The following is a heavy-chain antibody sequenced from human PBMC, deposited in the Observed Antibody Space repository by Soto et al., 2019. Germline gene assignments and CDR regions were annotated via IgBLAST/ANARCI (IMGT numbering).Heavy chain of an antibody. D-gene: IGHD5-12*01. V-gene: IGHV4-59*01. Sequence: PSETLSLTCTVSGGSISNYYWSWVRQPPGKGLEWIGYIYYNGNNNYNPSLKSRLTISVDTSNNQFSLRLRSVTAADTAMYYCAIGVPIVAPLDWFDPWGQGTLVTVSS. CDR2: IYYNGNN. J-gene: IGHJ5*02. CDR3: AIGVPIVAPLDWFDP. CDR1: GGSISNYY.